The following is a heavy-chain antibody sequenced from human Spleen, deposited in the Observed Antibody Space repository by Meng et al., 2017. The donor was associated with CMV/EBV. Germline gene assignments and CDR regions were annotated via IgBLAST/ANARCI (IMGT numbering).Heavy chain of an antibody. Sequence: CAAAGFTFDEYGVSWVRQAPGKGLGWVSGINWNGGSTGYADSVKGRFTISRDNAKNSLYLQMNSLRAEDTALYYCARGYDFWSGYVDYWGQGTLVTVSS. CDR1: GFTFDEYG. CDR3: ARGYDFWSGYVDY. J-gene: IGHJ4*02. D-gene: IGHD3-3*01. V-gene: IGHV3-20*04. CDR2: INWNGGST.